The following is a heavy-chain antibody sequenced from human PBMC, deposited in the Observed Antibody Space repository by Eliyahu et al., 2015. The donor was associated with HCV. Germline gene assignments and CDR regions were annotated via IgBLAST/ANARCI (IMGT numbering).Heavy chain of an antibody. D-gene: IGHD3/OR15-3a*01. CDR3: AKDHEGVWYRILGLAEY. CDR1: GFTFSSYA. V-gene: IGHV3-23*01. CDR2: IXGSGGST. Sequence: EVQLLESGGGLVQPGGSLRLSXAASGFTFSSYAMSWVRQXXGKGLEWVSAIXGSGGSTYYADSVKGRFTISRDNSKNTLYLQMNSLRAEDTAVYYCAKDHEGVWYRILGLAEYWGQGTLVTVSS. J-gene: IGHJ4*02.